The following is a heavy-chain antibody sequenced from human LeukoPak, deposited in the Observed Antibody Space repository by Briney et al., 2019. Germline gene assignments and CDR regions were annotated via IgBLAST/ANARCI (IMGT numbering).Heavy chain of an antibody. CDR2: IIPIFGTA. D-gene: IGHD3-22*01. J-gene: IGHJ4*02. CDR1: GGTFSSYA. V-gene: IGHV1-69*05. Sequence: GASVKVSCKASGGTFSSYAISWVRQAPGQGLEWMGGIIPIFGTANYAQKFQGRVTITTDESTSTAYMELSSLRSEDTAVYYCARGRNHYDNSGVDSWGQGTLITVSS. CDR3: ARGRNHYDNSGVDS.